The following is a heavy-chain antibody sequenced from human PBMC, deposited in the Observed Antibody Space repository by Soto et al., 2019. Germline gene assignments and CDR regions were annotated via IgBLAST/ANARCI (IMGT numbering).Heavy chain of an antibody. CDR3: ARDAAFSRFDF. Sequence: GGSLRLSCAASGFTFSGSWMSWVRQAPGKGLEWVATIQPDGRGTYYVGSVKGRFTVSRDNAKNSVSLQMISLRAEDTAVYFCARDAAFSRFDFWGQGTLVTVSS. CDR2: IQPDGRGT. CDR1: GFTFSGSW. J-gene: IGHJ4*02. D-gene: IGHD6-13*01. V-gene: IGHV3-7*01.